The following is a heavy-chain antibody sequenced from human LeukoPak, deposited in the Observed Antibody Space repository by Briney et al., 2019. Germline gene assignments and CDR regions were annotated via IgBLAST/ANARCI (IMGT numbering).Heavy chain of an antibody. CDR3: AKSFLELEAYDYYMDV. Sequence: GGSLRLSCAASGFTFSSYWMHWVRQAPGKRLEWVAVIWYDESNSYYADSVKGRFTISRDNSKKTLYLQMNSLRAEDTAVYYCAKSFLELEAYDYYMDVWGKGTTVTVSS. J-gene: IGHJ6*03. CDR1: GFTFSSYW. V-gene: IGHV3-33*06. CDR2: IWYDESNS. D-gene: IGHD1-7*01.